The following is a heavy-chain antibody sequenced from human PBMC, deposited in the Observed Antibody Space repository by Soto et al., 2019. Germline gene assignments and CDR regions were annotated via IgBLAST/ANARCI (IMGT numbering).Heavy chain of an antibody. CDR3: AEASRSSDAFDI. CDR1: GVSISSGGYY. J-gene: IGHJ3*02. V-gene: IGHV4-31*03. Sequence: QVQLQESGPGLVKPSHTLSLTCTVSGVSISSGGYYWSWIRQHPGKGLEWIGNIFYYTGNTYYNPSLKSRVTISVATSKTRFSLNLRSVTAADTAMYFWAEASRSSDAFDIWGQGTRVPVSS. D-gene: IGHD6-6*01. CDR2: IFYYTGNT.